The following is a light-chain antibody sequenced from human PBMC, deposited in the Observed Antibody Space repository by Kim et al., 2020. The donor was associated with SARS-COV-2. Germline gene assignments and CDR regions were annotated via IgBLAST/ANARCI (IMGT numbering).Light chain of an antibody. V-gene: IGKV3-20*01. CDR1: QSVSSNY. CDR2: GAS. J-gene: IGKJ4*01. CDR3: QQYDSLPRT. Sequence: SPGERATLSCRPSQSVSSNYLAWYQQRPGQAPRLLIYGASRRATGIPDRFSGSGSGTDFTLTISRLEPEDFAVYFCQQYDSLPRTFGGGTKVDIK.